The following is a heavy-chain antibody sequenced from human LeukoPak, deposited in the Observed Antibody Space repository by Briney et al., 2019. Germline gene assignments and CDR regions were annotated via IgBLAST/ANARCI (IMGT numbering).Heavy chain of an antibody. V-gene: IGHV4-4*07. Sequence: PSETLSLTCTVSGGSISSYYWSWLRQPAGKGLEWIGRIYTSGSTNYNPSLKSRVTISVDTSKNQFSLKLSSVTAADTAVYYCAREEGDDILTGLTNWGQGTLVTVSS. CDR3: AREEGDDILTGLTN. J-gene: IGHJ4*02. D-gene: IGHD3-9*01. CDR1: GGSISSYY. CDR2: IYTSGST.